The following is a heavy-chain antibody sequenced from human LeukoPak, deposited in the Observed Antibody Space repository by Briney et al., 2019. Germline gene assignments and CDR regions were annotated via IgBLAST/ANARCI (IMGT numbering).Heavy chain of an antibody. J-gene: IGHJ5*02. D-gene: IGHD4-17*01. CDR1: GFTFSSYW. CDR3: ARISYGDYDSWFDP. V-gene: IGHV3-7*01. Sequence: GGSLRLSCAASGFTFSSYWMSWVRQAPGKGLEWVANIKQDGSEKYYVDSVEGRFTISRDNAKNSLYLQMNSLRAEDTAVYYCARISYGDYDSWFDPWGQGTLVTVSS. CDR2: IKQDGSEK.